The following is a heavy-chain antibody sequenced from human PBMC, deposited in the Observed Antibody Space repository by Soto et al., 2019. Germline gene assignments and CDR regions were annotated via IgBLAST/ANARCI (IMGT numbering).Heavy chain of an antibody. V-gene: IGHV3-33*01. Sequence: QEELVESGGGVVQPGKSLRLSCTASAFNFNRYGMHWVRQVPGKGLEWVAVIFYDGSNKYYADSVKGRFTIDRDNSKNTLYLEMNSLRVDDTALYYCARDLAVFLTYGRGHYGLDVWGQGTTVTVSS. CDR1: AFNFNRYG. J-gene: IGHJ6*02. CDR3: ARDLAVFLTYGRGHYGLDV. CDR2: IFYDGSNK. D-gene: IGHD2-15*01.